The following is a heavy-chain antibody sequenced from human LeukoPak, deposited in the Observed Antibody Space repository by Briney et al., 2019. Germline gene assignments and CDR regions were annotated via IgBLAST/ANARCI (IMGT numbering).Heavy chain of an antibody. CDR2: VYFSGHT. CDR3: TNIHD. V-gene: IGHV4-39*01. CDR1: GGSISRSDYY. Sequence: SETLSLTCTVSGGSISRSDYYWGWLRQPPGKGLEWIGSVYFSGHTYYNPSLKSRVNISVDTSKNQFSLKLSSVTAADTAVYFCTNIHDWGQGTLVTASS. J-gene: IGHJ4*02.